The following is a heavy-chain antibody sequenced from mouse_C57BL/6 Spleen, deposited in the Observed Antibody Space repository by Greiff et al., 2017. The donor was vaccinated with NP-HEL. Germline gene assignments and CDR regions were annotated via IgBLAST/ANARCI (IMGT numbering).Heavy chain of an antibody. J-gene: IGHJ3*01. Sequence: QVQLQQSGAELVRPGASVTLSCKASGYTFTDYEMHWVKQTPVHGLEWIGAIDPETGGTAYNQKFKGKAILTADKSSSTAYMELRSLTSEDSAVYYWTRDYYGSSYYSWLAYWGQGTLVTVSA. D-gene: IGHD1-1*01. CDR3: TRDYYGSSYYSWLAY. CDR1: GYTFTDYE. CDR2: IDPETGGT. V-gene: IGHV1-15*01.